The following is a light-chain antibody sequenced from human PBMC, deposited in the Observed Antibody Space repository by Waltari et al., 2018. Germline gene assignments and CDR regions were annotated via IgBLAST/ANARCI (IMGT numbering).Light chain of an antibody. Sequence: DIQMTPSPSSVSASVGDRVTITWRASQSVSSWLAWYQQKPGNAPTLLIYSASSLHSGVPARFSGSGSGTDFTLTISSLQPEDFATYYCQQANSFPYTFGQGTKLEIK. CDR2: SAS. CDR1: QSVSSW. J-gene: IGKJ2*01. CDR3: QQANSFPYT. V-gene: IGKV1-12*02.